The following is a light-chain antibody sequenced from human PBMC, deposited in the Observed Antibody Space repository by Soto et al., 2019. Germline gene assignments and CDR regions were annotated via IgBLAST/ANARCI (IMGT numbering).Light chain of an antibody. V-gene: IGKV3-15*01. CDR3: QESYSRPPWM. CDR1: QSVSSN. J-gene: IGKJ1*01. Sequence: EIVMTQSPATLSVSPGERATLSCRASQSVSSNLAWYQQKPGQAPRLLIYGASARATDFPARFSASGSGTDFTLTISSLQLEDFATYYCQESYSRPPWMFGQGTKVDIK. CDR2: GAS.